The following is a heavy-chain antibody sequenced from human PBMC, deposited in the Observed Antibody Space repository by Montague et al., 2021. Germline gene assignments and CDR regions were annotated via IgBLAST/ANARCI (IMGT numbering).Heavy chain of an antibody. J-gene: IGHJ4*02. D-gene: IGHD1-26*01. CDR3: ARDFRVGTYFDY. Sequence: SLRLSCAASGFSFNVYGMHWVRQAPGKGLEWVAVVGHDGNYEKYADSVRGRFIVSRANSRTTLYLQLNSLRAEDTAVYYCARDFRVGTYFDYLGQGTLVTVSS. V-gene: IGHV3-33*01. CDR2: VGHDGNYE. CDR1: GFSFNVYG.